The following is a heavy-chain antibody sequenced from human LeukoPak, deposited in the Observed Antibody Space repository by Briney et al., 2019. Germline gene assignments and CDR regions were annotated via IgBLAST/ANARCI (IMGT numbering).Heavy chain of an antibody. CDR2: IWDDGSNK. Sequence: GGSLRLSCAASGFTFSSYGMHWVRQAPGKGLEWVAVIWDDGSNKYYADSVKGRFTISRDNSKNTLYLQMNSLRAEDTAVYYCARGHSSGYYCDYWGQGTLVTVSS. CDR3: ARGHSSGYYCDY. CDR1: GFTFSSYG. J-gene: IGHJ4*02. D-gene: IGHD3-22*01. V-gene: IGHV3-33*01.